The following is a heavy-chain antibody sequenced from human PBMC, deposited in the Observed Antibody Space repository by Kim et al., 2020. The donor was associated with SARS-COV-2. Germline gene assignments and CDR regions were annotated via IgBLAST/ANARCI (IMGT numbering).Heavy chain of an antibody. Sequence: YGLFTISRDNSKHTLYLQVNSLRAEDTAVYYCTRVLQNIVATIDPPFDYWGQGTLVTVSS. CDR3: TRVLQNIVATIDPPFDY. J-gene: IGHJ4*02. D-gene: IGHD5-12*01. V-gene: IGHV3-30*07.